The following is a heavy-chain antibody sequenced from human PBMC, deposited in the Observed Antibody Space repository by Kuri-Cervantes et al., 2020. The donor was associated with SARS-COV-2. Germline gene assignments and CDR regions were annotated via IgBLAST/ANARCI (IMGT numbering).Heavy chain of an antibody. CDR1: GFTFSNFW. CDR3: AKDPHGIVVVVAAVDY. Sequence: GGSLRLSCAASGFTFSNFWMSWVRQAPGKGLEWVANIKQDGSEEYYVDSLRGRFTISRDNAKNSLYLQLNNLRAEDTAVYYCAKDPHGIVVVVAAVDYWGQGTLVTVSS. J-gene: IGHJ4*02. V-gene: IGHV3-7*01. D-gene: IGHD2-15*01. CDR2: IKQDGSEE.